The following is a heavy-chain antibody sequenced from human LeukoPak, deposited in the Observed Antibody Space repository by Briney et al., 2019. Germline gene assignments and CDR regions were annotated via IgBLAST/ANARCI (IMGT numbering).Heavy chain of an antibody. J-gene: IGHJ4*02. Sequence: PGGSLRLSCAASGFTFSSYAMSWVRQAPGKGLEWVSGISWNSGSIGYADSVKGRFTISRDNAKNSPYLQMNSLRAEDTALYYCAKDISATYYDFWSGYEQWGQGTLVTVSS. CDR1: GFTFSSYA. D-gene: IGHD3-3*01. V-gene: IGHV3-9*01. CDR3: AKDISATYYDFWSGYEQ. CDR2: ISWNSGSI.